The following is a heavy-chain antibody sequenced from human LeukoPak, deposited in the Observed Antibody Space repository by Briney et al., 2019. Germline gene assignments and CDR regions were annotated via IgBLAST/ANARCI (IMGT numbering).Heavy chain of an antibody. D-gene: IGHD2-21*02. CDR3: ATYCGGDCYLRVNWFDP. CDR2: INPSGDTT. CDR1: GGTFSSYD. Sequence: ASVKVSCKASGGTFSSYDISWVRQAPGQGLEWMGVINPSGDTTTYAQKFQGRVTMTRNTSISTAYMELSSLRSEDTAVYYCATYCGGDCYLRVNWFDPWGQGTLVTVSS. J-gene: IGHJ5*02. V-gene: IGHV1-8*02.